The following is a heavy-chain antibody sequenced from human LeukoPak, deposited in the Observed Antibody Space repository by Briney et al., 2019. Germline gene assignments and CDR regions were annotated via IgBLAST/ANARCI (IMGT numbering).Heavy chain of an antibody. Sequence: PSETLSLTCTVSGGSISSYYWSWIRQPAGKGLEWIGRIYTSGSTNYNPSLKSRVTMSVDTSKNQFSLKLSSVTATDTAVYYCARQDLVATILSWFDPWGQGTLVTVSS. CDR1: GGSISSYY. V-gene: IGHV4-4*07. D-gene: IGHD5-12*01. J-gene: IGHJ5*02. CDR2: IYTSGST. CDR3: ARQDLVATILSWFDP.